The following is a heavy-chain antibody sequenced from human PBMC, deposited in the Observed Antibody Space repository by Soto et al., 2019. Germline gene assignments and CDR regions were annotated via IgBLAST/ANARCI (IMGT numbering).Heavy chain of an antibody. D-gene: IGHD2-15*01. CDR3: AIYCSGGSCYRNFDY. CDR2: ISAYNGNT. V-gene: IGHV1-18*01. CDR1: GYTFTSYV. J-gene: IGHJ4*02. Sequence: ASVKVSCKASGYTFTSYVISWLRQAPGQGLEWMGWISAYNGNTNYAQKLQGRVTMTTDTSTSTAYMELRSLRSDDTAVYYCAIYCSGGSCYRNFDYWGQGTVVTVSS.